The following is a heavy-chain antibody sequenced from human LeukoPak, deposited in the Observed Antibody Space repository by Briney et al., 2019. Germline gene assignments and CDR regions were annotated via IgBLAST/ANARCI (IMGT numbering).Heavy chain of an antibody. J-gene: IGHJ6*02. Sequence: GGSLRLSCAASGFTFSRFWMSWVRQAPGKGLEWVANIGQDGSQKEYVDTMKGRFTISRDNAKNSLYLQMNSLRAEDTAVYYCARDPNYYGSGKTQRYYYYGMDVWGQGTTVTVSS. CDR2: IGQDGSQK. CDR1: GFTFSRFW. D-gene: IGHD3-10*01. V-gene: IGHV3-7*01. CDR3: ARDPNYYGSGKTQRYYYYGMDV.